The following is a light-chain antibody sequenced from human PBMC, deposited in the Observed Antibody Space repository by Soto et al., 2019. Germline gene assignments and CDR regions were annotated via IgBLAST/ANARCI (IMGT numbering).Light chain of an antibody. Sequence: DIQMTQSPPTLSASLGDRVTITCRSSQPISSWLAWYHHKPGKAPKLLIYDASNLESGVPSRFSGSGSGTEFPLTLSRLQPEAFGIYYCPPYENYWTFGQGTKV. CDR1: QPISSW. CDR3: PPYENYWT. CDR2: DAS. J-gene: IGKJ1*01. V-gene: IGKV1-5*01.